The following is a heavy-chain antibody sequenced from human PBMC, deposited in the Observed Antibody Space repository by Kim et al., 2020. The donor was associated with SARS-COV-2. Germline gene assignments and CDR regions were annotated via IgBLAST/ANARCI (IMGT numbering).Heavy chain of an antibody. D-gene: IGHD3-10*01. Sequence: YTPSLTRRVTISVDTSKNQFSLRLTSVTAADTAVYYCARHYNTDNYPVDYWGQGALVTVSS. CDR3: ARHYNTDNYPVDY. J-gene: IGHJ4*02. V-gene: IGHV4-59*08.